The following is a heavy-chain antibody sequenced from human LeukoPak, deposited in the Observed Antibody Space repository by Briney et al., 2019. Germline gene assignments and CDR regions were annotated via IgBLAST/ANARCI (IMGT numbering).Heavy chain of an antibody. CDR1: GVTFSRFT. J-gene: IGHJ4*02. CDR3: AREWGLESSGYYYAY. D-gene: IGHD3-22*01. CDR2: ITPIFDTA. V-gene: IGHV1-69*01. Sequence: SGKFSCKASGVTFSRFTISWVRQAPGQGFEWMGGITPIFDTANFAQKFQGRVSITVDESTSTAFMELSSLRSEDTAVYYCAREWGLESSGYYYAYWGQGTLVTVSS.